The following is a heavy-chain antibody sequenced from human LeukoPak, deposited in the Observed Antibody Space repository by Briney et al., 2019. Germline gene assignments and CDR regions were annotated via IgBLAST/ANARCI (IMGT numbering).Heavy chain of an antibody. D-gene: IGHD3-10*01. CDR3: ARGGLVRGVIRYAFDY. Sequence: GGSLRLSCAASGFTFSSYGMNWVRQAPGKGLEWVSSIHKSGAHTDHADSVKGRFTISRDNSKNTLYLQMNNMKVEDTAVYYCARGGLVRGVIRYAFDYWGQGTLVTVSS. CDR1: GFTFSSYG. V-gene: IGHV3-23*01. J-gene: IGHJ4*02. CDR2: IHKSGAHT.